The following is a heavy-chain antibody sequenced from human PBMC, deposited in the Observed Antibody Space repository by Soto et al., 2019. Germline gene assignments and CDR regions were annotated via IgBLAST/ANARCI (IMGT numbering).Heavy chain of an antibody. Sequence: PVKVSCKASGGTFSSYAISWVRQAPGQGLEWMGGIIPIFGTANYAQKFQGRVTITADESTSTAYMELSSLRSEDTAVYYCARDFYGNYYDSSGYPNWFDPWGQGTLVTVSS. V-gene: IGHV1-69*13. J-gene: IGHJ5*02. CDR1: GGTFSSYA. CDR2: IIPIFGTA. D-gene: IGHD3-22*01. CDR3: ARDFYGNYYDSSGYPNWFDP.